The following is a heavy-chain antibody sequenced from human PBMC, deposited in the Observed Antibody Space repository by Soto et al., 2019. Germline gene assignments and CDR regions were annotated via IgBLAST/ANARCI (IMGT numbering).Heavy chain of an antibody. Sequence: ASLKVSCKASGYTFTGYYMHWVRQAPGQGLEWMGWINPNSGGTNYAQKFQGWVTMTRDTSISTAYMELSRLRSDDTAVYYCARKRWLHSSDAFDIWGQGTMVTVSS. CDR1: GYTFTGYY. CDR3: ARKRWLHSSDAFDI. D-gene: IGHD5-12*01. J-gene: IGHJ3*02. CDR2: INPNSGGT. V-gene: IGHV1-2*04.